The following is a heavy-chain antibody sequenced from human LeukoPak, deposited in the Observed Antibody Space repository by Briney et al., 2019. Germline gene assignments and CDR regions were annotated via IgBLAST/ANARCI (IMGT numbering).Heavy chain of an antibody. CDR1: GFTFDDYA. J-gene: IGHJ4*02. Sequence: GGSLRLSCAASGFTFDDYAMHWVRQAPGKGLEWVSLISGDGGSTYYADSVKGRFTISRDNSKNSLYLQMNGLRTEDTALYYCAQALPVHHVFDYWGQGTLVTVSS. V-gene: IGHV3-43*02. D-gene: IGHD1-14*01. CDR3: AQALPVHHVFDY. CDR2: ISGDGGST.